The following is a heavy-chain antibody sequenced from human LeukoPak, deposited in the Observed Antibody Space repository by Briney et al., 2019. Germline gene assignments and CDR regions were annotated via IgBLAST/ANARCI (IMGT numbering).Heavy chain of an antibody. CDR3: ARAGDYYDSSANCMDV. J-gene: IGHJ6*03. Sequence: SVKVSCKASGGTFSSYAISWVRQAPGQGLGWMGRIIPIFGTANYAQKFQGRVTITTDESTSTAYMELSSLRSEDTAVYYCARAGDYYDSSANCMDVWGKGTTVTVSS. CDR2: IIPIFGTA. CDR1: GGTFSSYA. D-gene: IGHD3-22*01. V-gene: IGHV1-69*05.